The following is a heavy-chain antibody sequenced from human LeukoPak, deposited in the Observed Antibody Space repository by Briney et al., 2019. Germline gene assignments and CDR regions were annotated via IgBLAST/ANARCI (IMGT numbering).Heavy chain of an antibody. CDR1: GGSISSYY. V-gene: IGHV4-4*07. CDR3: ARSDGYGLVGI. CDR2: FYTSGST. J-gene: IGHJ3*02. Sequence: SETLSLTCTVSGGSISSYYWSWIRQPAGKGLEWIGRFYTSGSTKYNPSLKSRVTMSEDTSKNQFSLNLSSVTAADTAVYYCARSDGYGLVGIWGQGTMVTVSS. D-gene: IGHD3-10*01.